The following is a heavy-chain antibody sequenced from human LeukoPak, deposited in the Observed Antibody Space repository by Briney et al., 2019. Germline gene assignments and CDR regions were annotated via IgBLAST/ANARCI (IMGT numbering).Heavy chain of an antibody. CDR2: IYYSGST. D-gene: IGHD3-10*01. CDR1: GGSISSGDYY. V-gene: IGHV4-30-4*01. CDR3: AGGGEGLYTHLDF. Sequence: SETLSLTCTVSGGSISSGDYYWSWIRQPPGKGLEWIGYIYYSGSTYYNPSLKSRVTVSVDTSKNQFSLRLNSVTAADTAVYYCAGGGEGLYTHLDFWGQGPLVTVSS. J-gene: IGHJ4*02.